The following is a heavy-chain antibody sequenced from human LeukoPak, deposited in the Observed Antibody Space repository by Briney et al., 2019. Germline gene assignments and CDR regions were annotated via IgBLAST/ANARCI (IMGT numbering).Heavy chain of an antibody. CDR3: ARRWGELLLGNSIDY. V-gene: IGHV4-34*01. D-gene: IGHD2-15*01. CDR1: GGSFSGYY. Sequence: SETLSLTCAVYGGSFSGYYWSWIRQPPGKGLEWIGEINHSGSTNYNPSLKSRVTISVDTSKNQFSLKLSSVTAADTAVYYCARRWGELLLGNSIDYWGQGTLVTVSS. J-gene: IGHJ4*02. CDR2: INHSGST.